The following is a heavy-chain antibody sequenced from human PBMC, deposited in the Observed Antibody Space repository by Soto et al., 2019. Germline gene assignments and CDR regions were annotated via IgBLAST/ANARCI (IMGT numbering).Heavy chain of an antibody. Sequence: SGPTLVNPTQTLTLTCTFSGFSFSSSGVGVGWIRQPPGKALEWLALIYWNDDRRYSPSLKSRLTITKDTSKNQVFLTMTNMDPVDTATYYCVSGSFPNWFDPWGQGTLVTVSS. D-gene: IGHD3-10*01. V-gene: IGHV2-5*01. J-gene: IGHJ5*02. CDR3: VSGSFPNWFDP. CDR2: IYWNDDR. CDR1: GFSFSSSGVG.